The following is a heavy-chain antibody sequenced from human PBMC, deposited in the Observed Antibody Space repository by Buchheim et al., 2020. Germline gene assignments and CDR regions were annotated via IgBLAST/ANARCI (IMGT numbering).Heavy chain of an antibody. V-gene: IGHV3-30*18. Sequence: QVQLVESGGGVVQPGRSLRLSCAASGFTFSSYGMHWVRQAPGKGLEWVAVISYDGSNKYYADSVKGRFTISRDNSKNTLYLQMNSLRAEDTAVYYCAKPPLYCTNGVCYPDYFDYWGQGTL. CDR3: AKPPLYCTNGVCYPDYFDY. J-gene: IGHJ4*02. CDR2: ISYDGSNK. CDR1: GFTFSSYG. D-gene: IGHD2-8*01.